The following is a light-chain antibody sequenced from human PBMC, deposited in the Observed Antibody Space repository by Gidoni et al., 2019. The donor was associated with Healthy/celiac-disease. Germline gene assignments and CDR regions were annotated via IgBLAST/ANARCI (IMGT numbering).Light chain of an antibody. CDR2: AAS. CDR1: QVISSY. Sequence: IRMTQYPSSLSASTGDRVTINCRASQVISSYLAWYQQKPGKAPKLLIYAASTLQSGVPSRFSGSGSGSDFTLTISCLQSEDFATYYCQQYYSYPRTFGQGTKLEIK. CDR3: QQYYSYPRT. J-gene: IGKJ2*01. V-gene: IGKV1-8*01.